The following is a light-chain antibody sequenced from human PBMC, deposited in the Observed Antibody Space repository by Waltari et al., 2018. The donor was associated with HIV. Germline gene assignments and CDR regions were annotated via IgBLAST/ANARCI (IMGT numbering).Light chain of an antibody. J-gene: IGLJ2*01. V-gene: IGLV1-44*01. Sequence: SVLTPPPSASGAPGQSVPLSCSGTNSNIGDNAFSWYPQFQKTAPKLLLYSNNQRPSGVPDRFSGSKSGTSASLTISGLHSEDEADYYCATLHDSLKGPLFGGGTKVTVL. CDR2: SNN. CDR1: NSNIGDNA. CDR3: ATLHDSLKGPL.